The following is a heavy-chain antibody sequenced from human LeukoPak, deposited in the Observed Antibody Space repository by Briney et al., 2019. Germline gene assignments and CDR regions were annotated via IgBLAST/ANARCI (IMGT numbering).Heavy chain of an antibody. D-gene: IGHD2-2*01. V-gene: IGHV1-18*01. J-gene: IGHJ4*02. CDR2: ISAYNGNT. CDR1: GYTFTSYG. Sequence: ASVKVSCKASGYTFTSYGISWVRQAPGQGLEWMGWISAYNGNTNYAQKLQGRVTMTTDTSTSTANIELRILRSDDTAVYYCARDLVGDDYWGQGTLVTVSS. CDR3: ARDLVGDDY.